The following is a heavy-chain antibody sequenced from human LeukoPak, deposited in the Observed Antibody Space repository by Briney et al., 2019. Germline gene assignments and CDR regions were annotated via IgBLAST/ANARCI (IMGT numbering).Heavy chain of an antibody. CDR2: ISGSGTYI. D-gene: IGHD4-17*01. Sequence: GGSLRLSCAASGFTFSSYSMNWVRQAPGKGLEWVSSISGSGTYIYYADSMKGRFTTSRDNAKNSVSLQMNSLRAEDTAVYYCARMPHYGDLNYSFDYWGQGTLVTVSS. J-gene: IGHJ4*02. V-gene: IGHV3-21*01. CDR1: GFTFSSYS. CDR3: ARMPHYGDLNYSFDY.